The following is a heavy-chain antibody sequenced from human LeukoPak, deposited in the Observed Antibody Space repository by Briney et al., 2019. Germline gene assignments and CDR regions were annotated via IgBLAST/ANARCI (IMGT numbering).Heavy chain of an antibody. V-gene: IGHV4-4*02. CDR1: GGSISSDNW. J-gene: IGHJ4*02. CDR3: ARDRGGYTYSHDY. CDR2: IYHDGST. Sequence: SETLSLTCAVSGGSISSDNWWIWVRQSPEKGLEWIGEIYHDGSTNYNPSLKSRVTISMDKSKNQLSLKLNFVTAADTAVYYCARDRGGYTYSHDYWGQGTLVTVSS. D-gene: IGHD5-18*01.